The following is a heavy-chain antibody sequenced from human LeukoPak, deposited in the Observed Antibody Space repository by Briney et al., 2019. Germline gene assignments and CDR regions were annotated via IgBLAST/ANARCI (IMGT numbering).Heavy chain of an antibody. V-gene: IGHV4-39*01. CDR1: GGSISSSSYY. CDR2: SYYSGRN. J-gene: IGHJ4*02. D-gene: IGHD3-10*01. CDR3: ARLYGSGSYSFDY. Sequence: LETLSLTCTVSGGSISSSSYYWGCIRHPPGEGLGWIVCSYYSGRNYYIPSFKSRFTISVDTSKNQFSLKLSSVTAADTAVYYCARLYGSGSYSFDYWGQGTLVTVPS.